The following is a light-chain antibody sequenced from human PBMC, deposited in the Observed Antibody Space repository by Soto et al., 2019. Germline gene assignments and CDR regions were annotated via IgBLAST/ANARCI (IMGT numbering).Light chain of an antibody. CDR1: QSISNY. J-gene: IGKJ4*01. Sequence: DIQMTQSPSSLSASVGDRVTITCRASQSISNYLNWYRQEPGKAPSLLIYDASVLETGVPSRFSGSGSGTHFTFTITSLQPEDSATYYCQQYNDLPLTFGGGTKVDIK. CDR2: DAS. V-gene: IGKV1-33*01. CDR3: QQYNDLPLT.